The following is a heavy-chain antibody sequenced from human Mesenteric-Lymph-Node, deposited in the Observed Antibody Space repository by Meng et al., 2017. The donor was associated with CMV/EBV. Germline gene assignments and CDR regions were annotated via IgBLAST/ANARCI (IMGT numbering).Heavy chain of an antibody. CDR1: GFTFSDYY. CDR2: IYSDGSST. V-gene: IGHV3-74*01. CDR3: VRGGSTYYGY. J-gene: IGHJ4*02. D-gene: IGHD2-21*01. Sequence: GESLKISCAASGFTFSDYYMSWVRQAPGKGLVWVSRIYSDGSSTNYADSVKGRFNISRDNAKNTLFLQMNNLRGEDTAVYYSVRGGSTYYGYWGQGSLVTVSS.